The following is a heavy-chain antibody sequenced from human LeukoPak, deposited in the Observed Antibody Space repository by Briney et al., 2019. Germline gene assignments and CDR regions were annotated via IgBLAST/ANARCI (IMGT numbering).Heavy chain of an antibody. CDR1: GFTFSSYS. D-gene: IGHD3-10*01. V-gene: IGHV3-21*01. CDR2: ISSSSSYI. J-gene: IGHJ4*02. Sequence: GGSLRLSCAASGFTFSSYSMNWVRQAPGKGLEWVSSISSSSSYIYYADSVKGRFTISRDNAKNSLYLQMNSLRAEDTAVYYCARALSGDTYYYGSGRDFDYWGQGTLVTVSS. CDR3: ARALSGDTYYYGSGRDFDY.